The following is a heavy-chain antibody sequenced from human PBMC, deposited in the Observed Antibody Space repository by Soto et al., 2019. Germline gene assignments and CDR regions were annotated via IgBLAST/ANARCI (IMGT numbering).Heavy chain of an antibody. D-gene: IGHD3-10*01. J-gene: IGHJ4*02. CDR2: ISGSGGST. V-gene: IGHV3-23*01. CDR1: GFTLSSYA. CDR3: VKDGYYGSGSYFDY. Sequence: GGSLRLSCAASGFTLSSYAMSLVRQAPGKGLEWVSAISGSGGSTYYADSVKGRFTISRDNSKNTLYLQMNSLRAEDTAVYYCVKDGYYGSGSYFDYWGQRTLVTVSS.